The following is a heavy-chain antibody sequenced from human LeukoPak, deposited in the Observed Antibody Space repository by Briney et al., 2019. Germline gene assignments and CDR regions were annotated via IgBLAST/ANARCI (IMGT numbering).Heavy chain of an antibody. CDR3: AKLIRYSGWPLDY. CDR1: GFTFAASA. Sequence: GSLRLSCAASGFTFAASALAWVRQAPGKGLEWVSTFTISGDVEKYSDSVRGRFTISRDNSKNTVYLQMNSLRAEDTARYYCAKLIRYSGWPLDYWGQGTLVTVSS. J-gene: IGHJ4*02. CDR2: FTISGDVE. D-gene: IGHD6-19*01. V-gene: IGHV3-23*01.